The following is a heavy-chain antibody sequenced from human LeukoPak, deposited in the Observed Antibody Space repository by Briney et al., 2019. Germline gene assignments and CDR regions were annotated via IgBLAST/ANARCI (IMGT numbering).Heavy chain of an antibody. CDR1: GGTFSSYA. V-gene: IGHV1-69*05. J-gene: IGHJ3*01. CDR2: IIPIFGTA. Sequence: SSVKVSCKASGGTFSSYAISWVRQAPGQGLEWMGRIIPIFGTANYAQKFQGRATITTDESTTTAYMELSSLRSEDTAVYYCARDHRGDRAFDVWGQGTMVTVSS. D-gene: IGHD3-22*01. CDR3: ARDHRGDRAFDV.